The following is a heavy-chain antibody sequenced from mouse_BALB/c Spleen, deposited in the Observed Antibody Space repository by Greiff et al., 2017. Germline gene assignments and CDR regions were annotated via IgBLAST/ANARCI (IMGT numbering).Heavy chain of an antibody. CDR3: ARAYYGFDY. D-gene: IGHD1-1*01. CDR1: GFTFSSFG. J-gene: IGHJ2*01. CDR2: ISSGSSTI. Sequence: EVQVVESGGGLVQPGGSRKLSCAASGFTFSSFGMHWVRQAPEKGLEWVAYISSGSSTIYYADTVKGRFTISRDNPKNTLFLQMTSLRSEDTAMYYCARAYYGFDYWGQGTTLTVSS. V-gene: IGHV5-17*02.